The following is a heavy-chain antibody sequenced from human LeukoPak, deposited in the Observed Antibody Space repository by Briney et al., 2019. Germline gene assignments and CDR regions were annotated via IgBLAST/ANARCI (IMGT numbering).Heavy chain of an antibody. CDR1: GGSISSYD. CDR3: ARHSRGYGSFDY. D-gene: IGHD5-12*01. Sequence: SETLPLTCTVSGGSISSYDWSWIRQPPGKGLKWIGYFYYTGSTKYNPSLKSRVTISVDTSKNQISLDLSSVTAADTAVYYCARHSRGYGSFDYWGQGTLVTVSS. V-gene: IGHV4-59*08. CDR2: FYYTGST. J-gene: IGHJ4*02.